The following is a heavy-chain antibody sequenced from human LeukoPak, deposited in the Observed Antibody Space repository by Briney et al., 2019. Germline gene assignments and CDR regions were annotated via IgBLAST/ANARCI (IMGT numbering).Heavy chain of an antibody. J-gene: IGHJ6*02. CDR1: GFTFSSYA. V-gene: IGHV3-30-3*01. Sequence: GGSLRLSCAASGFTFSSYAMHWVRQAPGKGLEWVAVISYDGSNKYYADSVKGRFTISRDNSKNTLYLQMNSLRAEDTAVYYCARDPLSELGTDYYGMGVWGQGTTVTVSS. CDR3: ARDPLSELGTDYYGMGV. D-gene: IGHD7-27*01. CDR2: ISYDGSNK.